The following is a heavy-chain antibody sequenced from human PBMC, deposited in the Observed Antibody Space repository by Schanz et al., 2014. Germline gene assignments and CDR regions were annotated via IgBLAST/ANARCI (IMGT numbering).Heavy chain of an antibody. CDR2: IYDGGST. V-gene: IGHV4-31*03. J-gene: IGHJ4*02. CDR3: ARARSWPDY. Sequence: QLQLQESGPGLVKPSETLSLTCTVSGGSISSDSYSWSWIRQHPGKGLEWIGYIYDGGSTYYNPSLKSRVTISVDTSKNQFSLRLSSVTAADTAVYYCARARSWPDYWGQGTLVTVSS. CDR1: GGSISSDSYS. D-gene: IGHD6-13*01.